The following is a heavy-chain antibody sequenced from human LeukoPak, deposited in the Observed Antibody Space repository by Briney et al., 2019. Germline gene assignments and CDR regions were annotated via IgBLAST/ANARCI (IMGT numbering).Heavy chain of an antibody. Sequence: GGSLRLSCAASGFTVSSNYMSWVRQAPGKGLEWVSVIYGGGSTYYADSVKGRFAISIDNSNNTLYLQINSLRAEDTAVYYCARDRPSGVFDYWGQGTLVTVSS. V-gene: IGHV3-53*01. J-gene: IGHJ4*02. CDR3: ARDRPSGVFDY. CDR1: GFTVSSNY. CDR2: IYGGGST. D-gene: IGHD2-8*01.